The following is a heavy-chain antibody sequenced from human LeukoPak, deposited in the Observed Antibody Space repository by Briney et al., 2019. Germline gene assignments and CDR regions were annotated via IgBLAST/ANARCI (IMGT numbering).Heavy chain of an antibody. V-gene: IGHV3-23*01. D-gene: IGHD3-3*01. CDR2: ISGSGGST. CDR3: AKESSGYSTDHFDP. Sequence: GGSLRLSCAASGFPFSSYAMSWLRQAPGKGLEWVSAISGSGGSTYYADSVKGRFTISRDNSKTTLYLQMNSLRAEDTAVYYCAKESSGYSTDHFDPWGQGTLVTVSS. CDR1: GFPFSSYA. J-gene: IGHJ5*02.